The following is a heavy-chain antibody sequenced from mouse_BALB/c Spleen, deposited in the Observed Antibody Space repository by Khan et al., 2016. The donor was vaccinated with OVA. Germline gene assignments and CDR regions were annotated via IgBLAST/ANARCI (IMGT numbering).Heavy chain of an antibody. Sequence: EVKVVESGGDLVKPGGSLKLSCAASGFTFSTYGMSCVRQTPDKRLEWVATVSTGGGYTYYPDSVKGRFTISRDNAKNTLYLQMSGLKSEDTAIFYCTRLAYYYDSEGFAYWGQGTLVTVSA. J-gene: IGHJ3*01. CDR3: TRLAYYYDSEGFAY. D-gene: IGHD1-1*01. CDR2: VSTGGGYT. V-gene: IGHV5-6*01. CDR1: GFTFSTYG.